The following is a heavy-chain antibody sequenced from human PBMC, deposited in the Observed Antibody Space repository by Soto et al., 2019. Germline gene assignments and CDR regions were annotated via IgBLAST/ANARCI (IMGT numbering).Heavy chain of an antibody. D-gene: IGHD5-18*01. J-gene: IGHJ6*02. CDR2: INSDGSSI. CDR3: AREVSHGYVLRGMDV. Sequence: EVQLVESGGGLVQPGGSVRLSCAASKFTITSYWMHWVRQAPGKGLVWVSRINSDGSSISYADAVKGRFTISRDNAKNTLYMQMNSLRVEDTAVYYCAREVSHGYVLRGMDVWGQGTTVNVFS. V-gene: IGHV3-74*01. CDR1: KFTITSYW.